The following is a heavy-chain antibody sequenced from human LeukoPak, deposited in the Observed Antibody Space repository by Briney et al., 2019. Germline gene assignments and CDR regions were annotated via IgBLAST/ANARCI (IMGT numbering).Heavy chain of an antibody. Sequence: PGGSLRLSCAASGFTFDDYAMHWVRQAPGKGLEWVCLMSGDGGDTLYADSVKGRFTITRDNSKKSLYLQMNSLRTEDTAFYYCAKARGYSDFWGQGTLVTVSS. CDR1: GFTFDDYA. J-gene: IGHJ4*02. CDR2: MSGDGGDT. CDR3: AKARGYSDF. V-gene: IGHV3-43*02. D-gene: IGHD5-12*01.